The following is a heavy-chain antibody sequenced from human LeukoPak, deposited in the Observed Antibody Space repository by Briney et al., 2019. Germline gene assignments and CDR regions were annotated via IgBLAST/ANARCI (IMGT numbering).Heavy chain of an antibody. CDR1: GGTFSSYA. CDR3: ARAVVSYDILTGYPRTYFDY. D-gene: IGHD3-9*01. J-gene: IGHJ4*02. CDR2: IIPIFGTA. V-gene: IGHV1-69*13. Sequence: SVKVSCKASGGTFSSYAISWVRQAPGQGLEWRGGIIPIFGTANYAQKFQGRVTITADESTSTAYMELSSLRSEDTAVYYCARAVVSYDILTGYPRTYFDYWGQGTLVTVSS.